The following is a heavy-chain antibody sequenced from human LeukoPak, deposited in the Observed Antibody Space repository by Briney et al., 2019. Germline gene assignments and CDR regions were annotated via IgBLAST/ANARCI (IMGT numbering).Heavy chain of an antibody. Sequence: GGSLRLSCAASGFTFSSYAMSWVRQAPGKGLEWVSFISPSGDRTSNADSVEGRFTISRDNTRNTLYLQVNSLRAEDTAVYYCAKSLAAARDYWGQGTLVTVSS. J-gene: IGHJ4*02. CDR1: GFTFSSYA. V-gene: IGHV3-23*01. CDR2: ISPSGDRT. D-gene: IGHD6-13*01. CDR3: AKSLAAARDY.